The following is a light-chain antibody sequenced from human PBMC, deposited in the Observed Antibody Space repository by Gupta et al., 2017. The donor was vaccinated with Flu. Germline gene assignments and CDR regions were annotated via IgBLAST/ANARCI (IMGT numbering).Light chain of an antibody. V-gene: IGKV1-39*01. CDR1: QDINRY. Sequence: IQMTQSPSSLSASVGDRVTISCLASQDINRYLNWYQQKPRKAPKLLIYGSSTLQSGLLSRFSGSGSGTEFTLTISRLQPEDFATYYCQQSYAALRTFGGGTKVEIK. CDR2: GSS. J-gene: IGKJ4*01. CDR3: QQSYAALRT.